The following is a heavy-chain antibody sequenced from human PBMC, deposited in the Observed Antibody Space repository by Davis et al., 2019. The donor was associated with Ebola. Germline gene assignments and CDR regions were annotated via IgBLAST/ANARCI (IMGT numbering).Heavy chain of an antibody. J-gene: IGHJ4*02. V-gene: IGHV4-61*01. CDR3: ARTIVGAIAFDY. CDR1: GGSVSSGSYY. CDR2: IYYSGST. D-gene: IGHD1-26*01. Sequence: PSETLSLTCTVSGGSVSSGSYYWSWIRQPPGKGLEWIGYIYYSGSTNYNPSLKSRVTISVDTSKNQFSLKLSSVTAADTAVYYCARTIVGAIAFDYWGQGTLVTVSS.